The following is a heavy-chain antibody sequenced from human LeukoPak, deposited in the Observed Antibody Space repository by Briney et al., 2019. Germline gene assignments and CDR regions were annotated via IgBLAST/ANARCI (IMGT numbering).Heavy chain of an antibody. CDR1: GFTFSSYA. D-gene: IGHD6-19*01. J-gene: IGHJ4*02. V-gene: IGHV3-23*01. CDR3: AKVHSSGWLFDY. Sequence: GGSLRLSCAASGFTFSSYAVGWVRQAPGKGLEWVSGIIGSGDSSYYVDSVKGRFTISRDNSKNTLYLQMNSLRAEDTALYYCAKVHSSGWLFDYWGQGILVTVSS. CDR2: IIGSGDSS.